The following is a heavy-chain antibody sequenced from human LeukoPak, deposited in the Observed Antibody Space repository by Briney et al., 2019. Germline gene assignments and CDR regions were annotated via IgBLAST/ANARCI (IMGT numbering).Heavy chain of an antibody. CDR1: GYSISSGYY. D-gene: IGHD2-2*01. Sequence: SETLSLTCAVSGYSISSGYYWGRIRQPPGKGLEWIGSIYHSGSTYYNPSLKSRVTISVDTSKNQFSLKLSSVTAADTAVYYCARDIVVVPAAAPYYYYMDVWGKGTTVTVSS. CDR2: IYHSGST. CDR3: ARDIVVVPAAAPYYYYMDV. J-gene: IGHJ6*03. V-gene: IGHV4-38-2*02.